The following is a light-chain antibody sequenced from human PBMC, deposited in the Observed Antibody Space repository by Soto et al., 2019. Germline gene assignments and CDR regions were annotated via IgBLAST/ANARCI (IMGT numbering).Light chain of an antibody. CDR1: QDISNH. J-gene: IGKJ3*01. CDR3: QKHDGEPF. CDR2: DAS. V-gene: IGKV1-33*01. Sequence: DIQLTQSPSSLSASVGDRVTITCQASQDISNHLNWYQQKPGKAPNLLIYDASDLETGVPSRFSGGGSGTFFSFTINSLQPEDLATYCCQKHDGEPFFGPGTKGEIK.